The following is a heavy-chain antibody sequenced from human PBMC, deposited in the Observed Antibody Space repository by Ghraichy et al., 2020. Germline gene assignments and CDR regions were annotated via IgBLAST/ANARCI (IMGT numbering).Heavy chain of an antibody. V-gene: IGHV3-11*01. CDR3: ARDTQDDNSGTTFDY. CDR2: ISNGGTTI. Sequence: GGSLRLSCAASGFSFPTYYMSWIRLVPGKGLEWVSYISNGGTTIYYADSVKGRFTISRDNARNSLYLQMNSLRAEDTAVYYCARDTQDDNSGTTFDYWGPGTLVIVST. CDR1: GFSFPTYY. J-gene: IGHJ4*02. D-gene: IGHD1-1*01.